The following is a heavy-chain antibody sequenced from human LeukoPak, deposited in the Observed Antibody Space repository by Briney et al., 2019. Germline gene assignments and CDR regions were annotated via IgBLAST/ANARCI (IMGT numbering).Heavy chain of an antibody. CDR1: GGSISSSSYY. Sequence: SETLSLTCTVSGGSISSSSYYWGWIRQPPGKGLEWIGNIYYSGSTYYNPSLKSRVTISLDTSKNQFSLKLSSVTAADTAVYYCARLGYNWNGIFSVRRPYYFDYWGQGTLVTVSS. CDR2: IYYSGST. CDR3: ARLGYNWNGIFSVRRPYYFDY. V-gene: IGHV4-39*07. J-gene: IGHJ4*02. D-gene: IGHD1-1*01.